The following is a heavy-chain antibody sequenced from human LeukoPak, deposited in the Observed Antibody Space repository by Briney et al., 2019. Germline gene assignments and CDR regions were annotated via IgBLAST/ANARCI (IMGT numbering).Heavy chain of an antibody. CDR2: INHSGST. Sequence: PSETLSLTCAVYGGSFSGYYWSRIRQPPGKGLEWIGEINHSGSTNYNPSLKGRVTISVDTSKNQFSLKLSSVTAADTAVYYCASDPLAVADVYWGQGTLVTVSS. D-gene: IGHD6-19*01. V-gene: IGHV4-34*01. CDR3: ASDPLAVADVY. J-gene: IGHJ4*02. CDR1: GGSFSGYY.